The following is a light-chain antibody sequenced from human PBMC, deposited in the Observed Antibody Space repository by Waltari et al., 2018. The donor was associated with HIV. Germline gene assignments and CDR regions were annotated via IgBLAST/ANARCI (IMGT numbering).Light chain of an antibody. CDR2: EVS. CDR3: CSYAGSSTYV. J-gene: IGLJ1*01. CDR1: SSDVGSYNL. Sequence: QSALTPPASVSGYPGQSITISCTGTSSDVGSYNLVSWYQQHPGKAPKLMIYEVSKRPSGVSNRFSGSKSGNTASLTISGLQAEDEADYYCCSYAGSSTYVFGTGTKVTVL. V-gene: IGLV2-23*02.